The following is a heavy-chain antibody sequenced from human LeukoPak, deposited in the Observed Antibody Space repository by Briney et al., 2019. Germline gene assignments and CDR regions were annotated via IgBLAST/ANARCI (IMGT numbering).Heavy chain of an antibody. V-gene: IGHV1-46*01. Sequence: GASVKVSCKASGYTFINYYMHWVRQAPGQGPEWMGAINPSGGSTRYAQKFQGRVTMTRDTSTSTVYMELSSLRSEDTAVYYCGRDHRTGIVAGRMYNYFDPWGQGTLVTVSS. J-gene: IGHJ5*02. CDR1: GYTFINYY. CDR2: INPSGGST. D-gene: IGHD1-14*01. CDR3: GRDHRTGIVAGRMYNYFDP.